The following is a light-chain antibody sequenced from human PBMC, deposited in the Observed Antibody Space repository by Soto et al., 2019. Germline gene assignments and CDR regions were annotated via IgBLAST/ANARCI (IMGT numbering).Light chain of an antibody. CDR2: DES. V-gene: IGKV1-39*01. CDR3: QQSYRTPYT. CDR1: QDIDIY. Sequence: TQMTQSPSALSAAVGDRVTITFRLSQDIDIYLSWYQQKPGKVPKLLIYDESTLQSGVPSRFSGRGSGTDFTLTINNLQTVDFATYYCQQSYRTPYTFGQGT. J-gene: IGKJ2*01.